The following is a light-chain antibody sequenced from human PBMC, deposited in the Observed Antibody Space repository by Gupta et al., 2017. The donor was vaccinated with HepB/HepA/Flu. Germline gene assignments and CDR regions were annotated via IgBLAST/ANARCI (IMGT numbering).Light chain of an antibody. CDR2: DVS. V-gene: IGLV2-14*01. CDR1: GSYVGSYNY. J-gene: IGLJ2*01. Sequence: QSALTQPASVSGSPGPSITISCTGTGSYVGSYNYVSWYQQNPGKAPQLMIYDVSYRPSGVSNRFSGSKSGNTASLTISGLQAEDEADYYCSSYTSSSTLVVFGGGTKLTVL. CDR3: SSYTSSSTLVV.